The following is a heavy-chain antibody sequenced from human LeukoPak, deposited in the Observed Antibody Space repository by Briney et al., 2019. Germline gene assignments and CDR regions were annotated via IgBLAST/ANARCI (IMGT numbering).Heavy chain of an antibody. J-gene: IGHJ4*02. V-gene: IGHV1-69*04. D-gene: IGHD3-22*01. CDR1: GGTFSSYA. CDR3: ARDDPHGLLFDY. CDR2: IIPILGIA. Sequence: SVKVSCKASGGTFSSYAISWVRQAPGQGLEWMGRIIPILGIANYAQKFQGRVTITADKSTSTAYMELSSLRSEDTAVYYCARDDPHGLLFDYWGQGTLVTVPS.